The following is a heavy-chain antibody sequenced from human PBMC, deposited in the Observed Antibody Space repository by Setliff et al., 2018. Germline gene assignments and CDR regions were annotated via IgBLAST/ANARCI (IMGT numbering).Heavy chain of an antibody. D-gene: IGHD1-26*01. CDR2: IYASGST. Sequence: SETLSLTCTVSGGSISSYYWSWIRQPPGKGLEWIGYIYASGSTNYNPSLKSRVTLSVDTSKNQFSLKVSSVAAADTAVYYCARAPPNRYSGSYEYFYMDVWGKGTTVTVSS. J-gene: IGHJ6*03. CDR1: GGSISSYY. CDR3: ARAPPNRYSGSYEYFYMDV. V-gene: IGHV4-4*08.